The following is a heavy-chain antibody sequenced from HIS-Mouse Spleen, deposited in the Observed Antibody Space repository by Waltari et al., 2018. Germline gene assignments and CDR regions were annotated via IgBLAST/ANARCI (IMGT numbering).Heavy chain of an antibody. Sequence: QLQLQESGPGLVKPSETLSLTCTVSGGSISSRSSYWGWIRQPPGKGLEWIGSIYYSGSTYYTPSLKSRVTISVDTSKNQFSLKLSSVTAADTAVYYCAREIPYSSSWYDWYFDLWGRGTLVTVSS. CDR3: AREIPYSSSWYDWYFDL. CDR2: IYYSGST. CDR1: GGSISSRSSY. V-gene: IGHV4-39*07. J-gene: IGHJ2*01. D-gene: IGHD6-13*01.